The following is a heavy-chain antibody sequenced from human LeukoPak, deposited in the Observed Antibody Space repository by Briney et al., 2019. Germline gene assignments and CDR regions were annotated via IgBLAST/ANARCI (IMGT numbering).Heavy chain of an antibody. Sequence: PSETLSLTCIVSGYSISSAYYWGWIRQPPGKGLEWIGSISHSGTTYNNPSLKSRVTMSLDTSKNQFSLRVNSVTAADTAVYYCSREGYSTTWYLGYWGQGTLVTVSS. CDR3: SREGYSTTWYLGY. CDR1: GYSISSAYY. J-gene: IGHJ4*02. D-gene: IGHD6-13*01. CDR2: ISHSGTT. V-gene: IGHV4-38-2*02.